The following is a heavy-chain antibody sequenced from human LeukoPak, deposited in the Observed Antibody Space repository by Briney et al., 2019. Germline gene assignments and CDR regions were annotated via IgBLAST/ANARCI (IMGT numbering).Heavy chain of an antibody. J-gene: IGHJ4*02. CDR1: GFTFSSYA. CDR3: ASHYDTSGYHYFDF. CDR2: ISSNGGST. Sequence: PGGSLRLSCAASGFTFSSYAMHWVRQAPGKGLEYVSAISSNGGSTYYANSVKGRFTISRDNSKNTLYLQMGSLRAEDMAVYYCASHYDTSGYHYFDFRGQGTLVTVSS. D-gene: IGHD3-22*01. V-gene: IGHV3-64*01.